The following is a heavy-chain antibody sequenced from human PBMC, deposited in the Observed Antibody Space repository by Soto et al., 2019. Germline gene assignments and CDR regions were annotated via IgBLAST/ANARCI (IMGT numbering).Heavy chain of an antibody. D-gene: IGHD1-7*01. J-gene: IGHJ3*02. CDR1: GFTFGDYA. CDR3: TRDRNRITGTPGAFDI. CDR2: IRSKAYGGTT. V-gene: IGHV3-49*03. Sequence: GGSLRLSCTASGFTFGDYAMSWFRQAPGKGLEWVGFIRSKAYGGTTEYAASVKGRFTISRDDSKSIAYLQMNSLKTEDTAVYYCTRDRNRITGTPGAFDIWGQGTMVTVSS.